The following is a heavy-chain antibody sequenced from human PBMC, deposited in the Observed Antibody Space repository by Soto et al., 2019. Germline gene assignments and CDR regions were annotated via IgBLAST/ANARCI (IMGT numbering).Heavy chain of an antibody. CDR3: ARGDRPDGGYFDL. V-gene: IGHV3-13*01. J-gene: IGHJ2*01. Sequence: EVQLVESGGGLVQPGGSLRLSCAASGFTFSSYDMHWVRQATEKGLEWVSAIGTAGDTYYPGSVKGRFTISRENAKNSLYLQMNSLGAGDTAVYYCARGDRPDGGYFDLWGRGTLVTVSS. D-gene: IGHD3-10*01. CDR2: IGTAGDT. CDR1: GFTFSSYD.